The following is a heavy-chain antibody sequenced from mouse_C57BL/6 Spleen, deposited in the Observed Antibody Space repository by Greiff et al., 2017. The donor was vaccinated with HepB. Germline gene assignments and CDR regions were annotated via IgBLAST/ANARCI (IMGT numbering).Heavy chain of an antibody. CDR3: ATPRELGRDAMDY. CDR2: IDPSDSYT. J-gene: IGHJ4*01. D-gene: IGHD4-1*01. Sequence: QVQLQQPGAELVRPGTSVKLSCKASGYTFTSYWMHWVKQRPGQGLEWIGVIDPSDSYTNYNQKFKGKATLTVDTSSSTAYMQLSSLTSEDSAVYYCATPRELGRDAMDYWGQGTSVTVSS. V-gene: IGHV1-59*01. CDR1: GYTFTSYW.